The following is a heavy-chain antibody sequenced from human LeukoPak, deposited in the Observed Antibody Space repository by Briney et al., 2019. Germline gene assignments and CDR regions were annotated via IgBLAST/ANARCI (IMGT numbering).Heavy chain of an antibody. Sequence: SETLSLTCAVYVESFSGYYWTWIRQPPGKGLEWIGEINHSGSSNYNPSLKSRVTISVATSKNQFSLKLNSVTAADTAVYYCARKESGMLVDAFDIWGQGTMVTVSS. CDR2: INHSGSS. D-gene: IGHD1-26*01. CDR3: ARKESGMLVDAFDI. V-gene: IGHV4-34*01. J-gene: IGHJ3*02. CDR1: VESFSGYY.